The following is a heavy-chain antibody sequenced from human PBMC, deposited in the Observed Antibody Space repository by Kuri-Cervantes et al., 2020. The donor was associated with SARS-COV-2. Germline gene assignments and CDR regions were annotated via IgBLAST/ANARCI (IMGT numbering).Heavy chain of an antibody. CDR1: GFTFSSYA. V-gene: IGHV3-30-3*01. J-gene: IGHJ3*02. Sequence: GGSLRLSCAASGFTFSSYAMHWVRQAPGKGLEWVAVISYDGSNKYYADSVKGRFTISRDNSKNTLYLQMNSLRAEDTAVYYCAREEITRDAFDIWGQGTMVT. D-gene: IGHD5-24*01. CDR3: AREEITRDAFDI. CDR2: ISYDGSNK.